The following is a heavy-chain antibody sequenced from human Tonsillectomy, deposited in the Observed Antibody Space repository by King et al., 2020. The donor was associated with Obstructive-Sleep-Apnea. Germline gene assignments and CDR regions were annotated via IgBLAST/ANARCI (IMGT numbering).Heavy chain of an antibody. CDR2: IKKDGSEE. CDR1: GFTFSRYW. Sequence: VQLVESGGGLVQPGGSLRLSCAASGFTFSRYWMSWVRQAPGKGLEWVANIKKDGSEEYYVDSVRGRFTISRDNAKNSMSMQMNSLRAEDTAVYYCARCSSTSCYYYGMDVWGQGTTVTVSS. J-gene: IGHJ6*02. D-gene: IGHD2-2*01. V-gene: IGHV3-7*01. CDR3: ARCSSTSCYYYGMDV.